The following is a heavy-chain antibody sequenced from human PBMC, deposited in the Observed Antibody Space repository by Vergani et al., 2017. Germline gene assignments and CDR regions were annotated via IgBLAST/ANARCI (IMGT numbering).Heavy chain of an antibody. CDR1: GFTFTSSA. D-gene: IGHD3-10*01. CDR3: AAVGGSGSYGAFDV. J-gene: IGHJ3*01. Sequence: QMQLVQSGPEVKKPGTSVKVSCKASGFTFTSSAVQWVRQARGQRLEWIGWIVVGSGNTNYAQKFQERVTITRDMSTSTAYMELSSLRSEDTAVYYCAAVGGSGSYGAFDVGGQGTMVTVSS. V-gene: IGHV1-58*01. CDR2: IVVGSGNT.